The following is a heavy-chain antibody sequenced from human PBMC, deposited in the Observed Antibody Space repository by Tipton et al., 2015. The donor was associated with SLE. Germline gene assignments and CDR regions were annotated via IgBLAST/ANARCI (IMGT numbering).Heavy chain of an antibody. D-gene: IGHD3-22*01. CDR2: IIPILGIA. CDR1: GHIFTSYG. V-gene: IGHV1-69*10. Sequence: QLVQSGAEVKKPGASVKVSCKASGHIFTSYGISWVRQAPGQGLEWMGWIIPILGIANYAQKFQGRVTITADKSTSTAYMELSSLRSEDTAVYYCARRITMIVVVGDAFDIWGQGTMVTVSS. J-gene: IGHJ3*02. CDR3: ARRITMIVVVGDAFDI.